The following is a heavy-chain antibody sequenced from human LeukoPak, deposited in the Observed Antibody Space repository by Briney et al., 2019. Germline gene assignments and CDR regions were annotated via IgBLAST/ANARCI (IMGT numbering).Heavy chain of an antibody. J-gene: IGHJ5*02. D-gene: IGHD2-2*01. CDR3: ARGVPAAESWGPVRESPKFDP. V-gene: IGHV4-34*01. CDR2: INHSGST. CDR1: GGSFSGYY. Sequence: SETLSLTCAVYGGSFSGYYWSWIRQPPGKGLEWIGEINHSGSTNYNPSLKSRVTISVDTSKNQFSLKLSSVTAADTAVYYCARGVPAAESWGPVRESPKFDPWGQGTLVTVSS.